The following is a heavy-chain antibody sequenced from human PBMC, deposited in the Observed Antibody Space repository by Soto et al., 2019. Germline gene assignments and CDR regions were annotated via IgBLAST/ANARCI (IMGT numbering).Heavy chain of an antibody. V-gene: IGHV4-34*01. Sequence: SETLSLTCAVYGGSFSGYYWSWIRQPPGKGLEWIGEINHSGSTNYNPSLKSRVTISVDTSKNQFSLKLSSVTAADTAVYYCARHGDYSLLYYYYGMDVWGQGTTVTVSS. CDR2: INHSGST. D-gene: IGHD4-17*01. J-gene: IGHJ6*02. CDR1: GGSFSGYY. CDR3: ARHGDYSLLYYYYGMDV.